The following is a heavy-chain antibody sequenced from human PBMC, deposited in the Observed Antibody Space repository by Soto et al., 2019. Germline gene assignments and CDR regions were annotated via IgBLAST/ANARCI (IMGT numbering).Heavy chain of an antibody. J-gene: IGHJ4*02. CDR2: IDPSGGST. Sequence: ASVKVSCKASGYTFTSYYMHWVRQAPGQGLEWMGIIDPSGGSTSYAQKFQGRVTMTRDTSTSTVYMELSSLRSDDTAVYYCARARITMVRGVIFIDYWGQGTLVTVSS. CDR3: ARARITMVRGVIFIDY. V-gene: IGHV1-46*01. D-gene: IGHD3-10*01. CDR1: GYTFTSYY.